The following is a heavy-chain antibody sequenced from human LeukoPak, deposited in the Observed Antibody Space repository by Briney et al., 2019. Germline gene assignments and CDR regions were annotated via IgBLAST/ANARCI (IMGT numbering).Heavy chain of an antibody. Sequence: GGSLRLSCAASGFTFSSYWMHWVRQAPGKGLVWVSRINTDGSSTSYADSVKGRFTTSRDNAKNTLYLQMNSLRAEDTAVYYCAKWDYYFDYWGQGTLVTVSS. V-gene: IGHV3-74*01. CDR1: GFTFSSYW. J-gene: IGHJ4*02. D-gene: IGHD1-26*01. CDR2: INTDGSST. CDR3: AKWDYYFDY.